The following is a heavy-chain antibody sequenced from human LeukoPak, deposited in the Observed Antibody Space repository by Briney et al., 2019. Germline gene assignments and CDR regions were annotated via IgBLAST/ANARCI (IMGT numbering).Heavy chain of an antibody. D-gene: IGHD3-16*01. Sequence: PGGSLRLSCAASGFTFSNNAMSWVRQAPGKGLEWVSAISKSGDHTYYAASAKGRFTIYRDNSKNTQYLQMNSLRAEDTAVYYCATSWGPDTSAFRWGRDGMDVWGQGTTVIVS. CDR1: GFTFSNNA. CDR3: ATSWGPDTSAFRWGRDGMDV. CDR2: ISKSGDHT. J-gene: IGHJ6*02. V-gene: IGHV3-23*01.